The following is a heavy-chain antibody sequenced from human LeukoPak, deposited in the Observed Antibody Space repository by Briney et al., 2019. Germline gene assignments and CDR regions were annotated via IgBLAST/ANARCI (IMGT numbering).Heavy chain of an antibody. CDR2: IYYSGST. D-gene: IGHD6-6*01. J-gene: IGHJ4*02. V-gene: IGHV4-30-4*01. CDR3: ARGDWSSSIDY. CDR1: GGSIISGDFY. Sequence: SETLSLTCTVSGGSIISGDFYWIWIRQPPGKGQEWIGYIYYSGSTYYNPSLKSLITISVDTSKNQFSLKLSSVTAADTAVYYCARGDWSSSIDYWGQGTLVTVSS.